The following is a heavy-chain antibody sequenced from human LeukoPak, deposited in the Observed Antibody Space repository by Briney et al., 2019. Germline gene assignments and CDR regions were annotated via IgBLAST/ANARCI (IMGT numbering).Heavy chain of an antibody. CDR2: IYSGGTT. V-gene: IGHV3-53*01. D-gene: IGHD6-13*01. CDR1: GFSFSTNY. CDR3: AKDASSWPPNNWFDP. Sequence: PGGSLRLSCAASGFSFSTNYMSWFRRAPGKGLEWVSLIYSGGTTYYADSVKGRFTISRDNSKNTLYLQMTSLRAEDTAVYYCAKDASSWPPNNWFDPWGQGTLVSVSS. J-gene: IGHJ5*02.